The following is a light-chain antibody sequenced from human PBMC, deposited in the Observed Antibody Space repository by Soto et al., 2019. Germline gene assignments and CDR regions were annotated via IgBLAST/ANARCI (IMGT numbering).Light chain of an antibody. CDR1: QSISSW. CDR2: KAS. V-gene: IGKV1-5*03. CDR3: QKYNSYSRT. Sequence: DIQMTQSPSTLSASVGDRVTITCRASQSISSWLAWYQQKPGKAPKLLIYKASSLESGVPSRFSGSGSGTEFTLTISSRQPDDFAIYYSQKYNSYSRTFGQGPKVDIK. J-gene: IGKJ1*01.